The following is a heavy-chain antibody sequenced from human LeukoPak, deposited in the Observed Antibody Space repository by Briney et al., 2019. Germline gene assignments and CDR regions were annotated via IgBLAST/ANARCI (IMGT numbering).Heavy chain of an antibody. D-gene: IGHD5-12*01. Sequence: PSETLSLTCAVSGGSISSSNWWSWVRQPPGKGLEWIGEIYHSGSTNYNPSLKSRVTISVDKSKNQFSLKLSSVTAADTAVYYCARVEGGYEYYFDYWGQGTLVTVSS. CDR1: GGSISSSNW. J-gene: IGHJ4*02. CDR2: IYHSGST. V-gene: IGHV4-4*02. CDR3: ARVEGGYEYYFDY.